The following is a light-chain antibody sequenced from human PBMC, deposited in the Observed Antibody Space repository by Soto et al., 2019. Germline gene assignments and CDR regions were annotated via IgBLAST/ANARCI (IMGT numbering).Light chain of an antibody. CDR3: QQYGSSPPRFT. CDR2: GAS. J-gene: IGKJ3*01. V-gene: IGKV3-20*01. CDR1: QSVSSSY. Sequence: EIVLTQSPGTLSLSPGERATLSCRASQSVSSSYLAWYQQQPGQAPRLLIYGASSRATGIPDRFSGSGSGTDFTLTISRLEPEDFAVYYCQQYGSSPPRFTFGPGTQVDIK.